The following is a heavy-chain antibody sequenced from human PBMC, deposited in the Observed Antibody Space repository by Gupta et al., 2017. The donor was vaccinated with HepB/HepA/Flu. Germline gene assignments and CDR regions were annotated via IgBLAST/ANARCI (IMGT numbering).Heavy chain of an antibody. J-gene: IGHJ4*02. CDR2: MNPNSGNT. CDR3: ARTAHITIFGVVIYYSRPYYFAY. V-gene: IGHV1-8*03. CDR1: GYTFTSYD. D-gene: IGHD3-3*01. Sequence: QVQLVQSGAEVKKPGASVKVSCKASGYTFTSYDINWVRQATGQGLEWMGWMNPNSGNTGYAQKFQGRVTSTRNTSISTAYMELSSRRSEDTAVYYCARTAHITIFGVVIYYSRPYYFAYGGQGTMVTVSS.